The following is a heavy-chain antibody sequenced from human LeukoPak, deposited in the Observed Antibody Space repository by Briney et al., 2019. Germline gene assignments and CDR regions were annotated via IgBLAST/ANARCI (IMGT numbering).Heavy chain of an antibody. D-gene: IGHD3-10*01. CDR3: ARDIFYYGSGSHFNWFDP. V-gene: IGHV4-4*07. CDR2: IYTSGST. Sequence: SETLSLTCTVSGGSINSYYWSWIRQPAGKGLEWIGRIYTSGSTSYNPSLKSRVTMSVDTSKNQFSLKLSSVTAADTAVYYCARDIFYYGSGSHFNWFDPWGQGTLVTVSS. CDR1: GGSINSYY. J-gene: IGHJ5*02.